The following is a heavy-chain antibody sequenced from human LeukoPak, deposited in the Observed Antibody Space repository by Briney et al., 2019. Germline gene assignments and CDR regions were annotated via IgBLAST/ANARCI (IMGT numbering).Heavy chain of an antibody. Sequence: PSETLSLACAVYGGSFSGYYWSWIRQPPGKGLEWIGEINHSGSTNYNPSLKSRVTISVDTSKNQFSLKLSSVTAADTAVYYCASSSGWGVFYYWGQGTLVTVSS. V-gene: IGHV4-34*01. CDR1: GGSFSGYY. D-gene: IGHD6-19*01. J-gene: IGHJ4*02. CDR2: INHSGST. CDR3: ASSSGWGVFYY.